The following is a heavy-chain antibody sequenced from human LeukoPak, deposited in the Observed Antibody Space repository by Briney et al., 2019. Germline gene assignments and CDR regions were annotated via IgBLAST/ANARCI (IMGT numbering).Heavy chain of an antibody. V-gene: IGHV4-30-4*01. CDR2: IYYSGST. D-gene: IGHD2-2*01. CDR3: ARGYCSSTSCYVGWDNHYYYGMDV. Sequence: SETLSLTCTVSGGSISSGDYYWSWIRQPPGKGLEWIGYIYYSGSTYYNPSLKSRVTISVDTSKNQFSLKLSSVTAADTAVYYCARGYCSSTSCYVGWDNHYYYGMDVWGQGTTVTVSS. J-gene: IGHJ6*02. CDR1: GGSISSGDYY.